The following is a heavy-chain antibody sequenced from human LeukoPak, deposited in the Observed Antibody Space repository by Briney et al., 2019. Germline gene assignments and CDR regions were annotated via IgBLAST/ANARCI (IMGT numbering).Heavy chain of an antibody. CDR2: MNPNSGNI. CDR1: GYTFTSYD. CDR3: ARENRGLLWFGELISYYYYMDV. J-gene: IGHJ6*03. Sequence: GASVKVSCKASGYTFTSYDINWVRQATGQGLEWMGWMNPNSGNIGYAQKFQGRVTITRNTAISTAYMELSSLRAEDTAVYYCARENRGLLWFGELISYYYYMDVWGKGTTVTISS. V-gene: IGHV1-8*03. D-gene: IGHD3-10*01.